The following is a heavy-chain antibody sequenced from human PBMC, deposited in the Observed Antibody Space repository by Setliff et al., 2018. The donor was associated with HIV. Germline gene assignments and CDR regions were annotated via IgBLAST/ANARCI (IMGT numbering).Heavy chain of an antibody. J-gene: IGHJ4*02. D-gene: IGHD3-16*01. CDR3: ARQRHGGAGAHDY. CDR2: MYYSWST. CDR1: GGSISSHY. V-gene: IGHV4-59*11. Sequence: PSETLSLTCTVSGGSISSHYWSWIRQPPGKGLEWIGGMYYSWSTYYNPSLKSRVTISVDTSKNQFSLKLSSVTAADTAVYYCARQRHGGAGAHDYWGQGTLVTVSS.